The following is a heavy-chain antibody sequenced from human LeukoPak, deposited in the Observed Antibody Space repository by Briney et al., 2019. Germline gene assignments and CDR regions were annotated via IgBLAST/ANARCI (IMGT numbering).Heavy chain of an antibody. Sequence: ASVKVSCKASGGTFSSYSISWVRQAPGQGLEWMGWISAYNGNTNYAQKLQGRVTMTTDTSTSTAYMELRSLRSDDTAVYYCARDALGSYSAFDIWGQGTMVTVSS. CDR1: GGTFSSYS. D-gene: IGHD1-26*01. V-gene: IGHV1-18*01. CDR3: ARDALGSYSAFDI. CDR2: ISAYNGNT. J-gene: IGHJ3*02.